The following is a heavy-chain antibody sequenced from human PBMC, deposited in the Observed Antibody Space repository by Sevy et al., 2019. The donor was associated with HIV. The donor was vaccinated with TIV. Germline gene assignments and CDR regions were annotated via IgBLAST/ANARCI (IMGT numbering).Heavy chain of an antibody. J-gene: IGHJ4*02. CDR1: EFTFSGAW. V-gene: IGHV3-15*01. Sequence: GGSLRLSCLGSEFTFSGAWMNWVRQAPGKGLEWVGRIKSTSDGGTTDYAAPVKGRFTISRDDSKNTVYLQMNNQKIEDTAVYFCTAVCVDCVSFDFWGPGTQVTVSS. CDR2: IKSTSDGGTT. D-gene: IGHD2-21*01. CDR3: TAVCVDCVSFDF.